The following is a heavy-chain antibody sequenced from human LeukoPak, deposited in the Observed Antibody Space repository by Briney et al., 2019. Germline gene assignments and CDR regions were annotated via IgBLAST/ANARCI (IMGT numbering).Heavy chain of an antibody. CDR1: GFTFSSYA. CDR2: ISYDGSNK. D-gene: IGHD2-15*01. V-gene: IGHV3-30-3*01. J-gene: IGHJ4*02. CDR3: AREGWRDY. Sequence: GRSLRLSCAASGFTFSSYAMHWVRQAPGKGLEWVAVISYDGSNKYYADSVKGRFTISGDNSKNTLYLQMNSLRAEDTAVYYCAREGWRDYWGQGTLVTVSS.